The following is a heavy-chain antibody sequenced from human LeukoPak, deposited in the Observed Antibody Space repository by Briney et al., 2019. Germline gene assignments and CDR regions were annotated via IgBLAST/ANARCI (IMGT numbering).Heavy chain of an antibody. CDR2: IIPSLGTA. J-gene: IGHJ6*04. V-gene: IGHV1-69*06. CDR3: AELGITMIGGV. D-gene: IGHD3-10*02. Sequence: SVKVSCKASGGTFSSFAITWVRQAPGQGLEWMGGIIPSLGTANYAQKFKGRVTITADKSTSTAYMELSSLRAEDTAVYYCAELGITMIGGVWGKGTTVTISS. CDR1: GGTFSSFA.